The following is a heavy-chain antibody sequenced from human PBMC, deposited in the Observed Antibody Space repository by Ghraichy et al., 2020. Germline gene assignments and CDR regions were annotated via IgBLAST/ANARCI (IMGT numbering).Heavy chain of an antibody. CDR2: ISGHNGDT. V-gene: IGHV1-18*04. CDR3: ANCSSSSCYFYDP. CDR1: GYTFASHA. Sequence: ASVKVSCKASGYTFASHALSWVRQAPGQGLEWMGWISGHNGDTNYAQKFQGRVTMITDTSTNTAYMELRSLRSDDTAVYYCANCSSSSCYFYDPWGQGTLVTVSS. J-gene: IGHJ5*02. D-gene: IGHD2-2*01.